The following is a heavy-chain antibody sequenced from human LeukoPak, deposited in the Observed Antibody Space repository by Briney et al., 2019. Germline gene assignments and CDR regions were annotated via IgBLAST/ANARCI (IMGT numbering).Heavy chain of an antibody. Sequence: SETLSLTCTVSGGSISSYYWSWIRQPPGKGLEWIGYIYYSGSTNYNPSLKSRVTISVDTSKNQFSLRLSSVTAADTAVYYCAGGYSGSYIDYWGQGTLVTVSS. CDR2: IYYSGST. CDR1: GGSISSYY. D-gene: IGHD1-26*01. V-gene: IGHV4-59*01. J-gene: IGHJ4*02. CDR3: AGGYSGSYIDY.